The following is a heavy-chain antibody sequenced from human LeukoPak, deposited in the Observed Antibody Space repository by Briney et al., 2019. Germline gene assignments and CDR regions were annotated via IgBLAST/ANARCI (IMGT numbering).Heavy chain of an antibody. Sequence: PSETLSLTCTVSGGSISSSSYYWGWIRQPPGKGLEWIGSIYYSGSTYYNPSLKSRVTISVDTSKNQFSLKVSSVTAADTAVYYCASLTTADAFDIWGQGTMVIVSS. CDR1: GGSISSSSYY. CDR3: ASLTTADAFDI. J-gene: IGHJ3*02. CDR2: IYYSGST. V-gene: IGHV4-39*07. D-gene: IGHD3-22*01.